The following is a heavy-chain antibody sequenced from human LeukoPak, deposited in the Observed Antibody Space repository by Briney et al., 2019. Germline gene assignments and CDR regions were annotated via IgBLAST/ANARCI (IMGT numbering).Heavy chain of an antibody. V-gene: IGHV4-34*01. J-gene: IGHJ4*02. D-gene: IGHD6-19*01. CDR1: GGSFSGYY. CDR3: ARLLDLRFGYSSGWYSPYFDY. CDR2: INHSGST. Sequence: SETLSLTCAVYGGSFSGYYWNWIRQPPGKGLEWIGEINHSGSTNYNPSLKSRVTISVDTSKNQFSLKLSSVTAADTAVYYCARLLDLRFGYSSGWYSPYFDYWGQGTLVTVSS.